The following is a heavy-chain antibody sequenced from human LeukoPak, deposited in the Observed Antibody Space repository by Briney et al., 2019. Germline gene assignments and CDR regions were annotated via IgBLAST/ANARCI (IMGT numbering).Heavy chain of an antibody. V-gene: IGHV3-23*01. D-gene: IGHD2-2*01. Sequence: GGSLRLSCAASGITFSNYAMSWVRQAPGKGLEWVSVIGYRGGSIYYAYSVKGRFTISRDNSKNTLYLQMNSLRAEDTAVYYCATHHTSRYSHYFDYWGQGTLVTVSS. CDR3: ATHHTSRYSHYFDY. J-gene: IGHJ4*02. CDR1: GITFSNYA. CDR2: IGYRGGSI.